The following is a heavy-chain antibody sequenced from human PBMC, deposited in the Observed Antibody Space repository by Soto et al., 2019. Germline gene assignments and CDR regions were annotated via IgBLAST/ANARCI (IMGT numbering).Heavy chain of an antibody. J-gene: IGHJ4*02. CDR2: LSTSSRTK. D-gene: IGHD3-22*01. Sequence: GGPLSFSCVASGFTFSTNSMNWVRQAPGRGLEWVSYLSTSSRTKYYAESVKGRFTISRDNSKNTLYLQMNSLRAEDTAVYYCARDTWYYYDSSDLVDYWGQGTLVTVSS. CDR1: GFTFSTNS. V-gene: IGHV3-48*01. CDR3: ARDTWYYYDSSDLVDY.